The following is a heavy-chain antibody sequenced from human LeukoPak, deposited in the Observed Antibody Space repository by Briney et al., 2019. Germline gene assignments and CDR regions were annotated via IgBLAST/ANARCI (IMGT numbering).Heavy chain of an antibody. CDR1: GFTYNNIW. V-gene: IGHV3-15*01. Sequence: GGSLRLSCVDSGFTYNNIWMSWVRQAPGKGLEWVGRIKSKINGGTIDYAAAVKDRFTISRDASKNTLYLQMDSLKTEDTAVYYCGRGGSYRAFDIWGQGTMVTVSS. CDR3: GRGGSYRAFDI. J-gene: IGHJ3*02. D-gene: IGHD5-24*01. CDR2: IKSKINGGTI.